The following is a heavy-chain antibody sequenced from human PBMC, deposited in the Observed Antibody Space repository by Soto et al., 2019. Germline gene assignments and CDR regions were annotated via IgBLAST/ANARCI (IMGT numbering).Heavy chain of an antibody. J-gene: IGHJ6*02. Sequence: SLRLSCAASGFTFSNAWMSWVRQAPGKGLEWVGRIKSKTDGGTTDYAAPVKGRFTISRDDSKNTLYLQMNSLKTEDTAVYYCTTAGLLMYYYGMDVWGQGTTVTVSS. CDR1: GFTFSNAW. CDR2: IKSKTDGGTT. CDR3: TTAGLLMYYYGMDV. V-gene: IGHV3-15*01. D-gene: IGHD3-22*01.